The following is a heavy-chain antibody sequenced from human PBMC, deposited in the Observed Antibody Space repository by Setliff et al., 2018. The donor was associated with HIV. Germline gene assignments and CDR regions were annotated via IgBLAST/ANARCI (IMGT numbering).Heavy chain of an antibody. CDR3: VRNHEWALGT. CDR2: VCQRGGI. V-gene: IGHV4-4*02. Sequence: PSETLSLTCAVSGDSINTPRRWSWVRQSLEKGLEWIGEVCQRGGINYNPFLWSRASISMDKPRNYFSLEMASMTAADTAVYFCVRNHEWALGTWGQGLLVTVSS. CDR1: GDSINTPRR. J-gene: IGHJ5*02. D-gene: IGHD1-26*01.